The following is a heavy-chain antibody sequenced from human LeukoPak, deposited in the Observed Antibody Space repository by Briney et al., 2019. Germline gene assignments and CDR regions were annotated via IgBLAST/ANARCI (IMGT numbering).Heavy chain of an antibody. J-gene: IGHJ5*02. D-gene: IGHD6-13*01. V-gene: IGHV4-39*01. CDR3: ARKGDGGIAAASNWFDP. CDR1: GGSISSSSYY. CDR2: IYYSGST. Sequence: TSETLSLTCTVSGGSISSSSYYWGWIRQPPGKGLEWIGSIYYSGSTYYNPSLKSRVTISVDTSKNQFSLKLSSVTAADTAVYYCARKGDGGIAAASNWFDPWGQGTLVTVSS.